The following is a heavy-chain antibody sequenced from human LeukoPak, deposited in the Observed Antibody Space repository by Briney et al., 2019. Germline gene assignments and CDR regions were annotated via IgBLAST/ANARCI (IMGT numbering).Heavy chain of an antibody. CDR3: AREFSSGYYDY. CDR2: ISSSGSTI. Sequence: GGSLRLSCAASGLTFSEYYMSWIRQAPGKGLEWVSYISSSGSTIYYADSVKGRFTISRDNAKNSLYLQMNSLRAEDTAVYYCAREFSSGYYDYWGQGTLVTVSS. CDR1: GLTFSEYY. V-gene: IGHV3-11*01. D-gene: IGHD3-22*01. J-gene: IGHJ4*02.